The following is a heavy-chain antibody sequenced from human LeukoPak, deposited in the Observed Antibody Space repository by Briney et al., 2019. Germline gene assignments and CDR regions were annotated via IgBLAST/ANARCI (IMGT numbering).Heavy chain of an antibody. V-gene: IGHV1-18*01. D-gene: IGHD5-24*01. CDR1: GYTFTSYG. CDR3: ARLGAARRDDYNPKSPFDY. CDR2: ISAYNGHT. Sequence: ASVKVSCKASGYTFTSYGISWVRQAPGQGLEWMGWISAYNGHTNYAQKLQGRVTMTTDTSTSTAYTELRSLRSDDAAVYYCARLGAARRDDYNPKSPFDYWGQGTLVTVSS. J-gene: IGHJ4*02.